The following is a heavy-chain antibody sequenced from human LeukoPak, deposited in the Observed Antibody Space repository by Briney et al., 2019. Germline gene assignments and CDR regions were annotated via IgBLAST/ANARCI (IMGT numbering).Heavy chain of an antibody. CDR3: ARSPSGCSSTSCYYYYYYMDV. CDR2: MNLNSGNT. Sequence: GASVKVSLKGSGYTFTSCDFNWVRQRKGQGLERVGWMNLNSGNTGYEQKFQGRVTMTRNTSISTAYMEVSSLRSEDTAVYYWARSPSGCSSTSCYYYYYYMDVWGKGTTVTVSS. J-gene: IGHJ6*03. CDR1: GYTFTSCD. V-gene: IGHV1-8*01. D-gene: IGHD2-2*01.